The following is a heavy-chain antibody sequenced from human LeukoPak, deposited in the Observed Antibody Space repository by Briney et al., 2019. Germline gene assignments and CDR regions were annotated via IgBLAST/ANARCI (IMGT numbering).Heavy chain of an antibody. V-gene: IGHV3-64*01. CDR1: GFTFSSYA. D-gene: IGHD3-10*01. CDR3: ARDPYGSGSYYNNWFDP. J-gene: IGHJ5*02. Sequence: GGSLRLSCAASGFTFSSYAMHWVRQAPGKGLEYVSAISSNGGSTYYANSVKGRFTISRDNSKNTLYLQMGSLRAEDMAVYYCARDPYGSGSYYNNWFDPWGQGTLVTVSS. CDR2: ISSNGGST.